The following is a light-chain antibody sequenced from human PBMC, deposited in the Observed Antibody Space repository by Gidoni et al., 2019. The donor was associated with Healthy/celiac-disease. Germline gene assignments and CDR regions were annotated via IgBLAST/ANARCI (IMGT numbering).Light chain of an antibody. Sequence: EIVLTQSPGPLSLSPGERATLSCRASQSVSSSYFAWYQQKPGQAPRLLIYGASSRATGIPDRFSCSVSGTDFTLTISRLDPEDFALYYCQQYGSSPPKYTFGQGTKLEIK. V-gene: IGKV3-20*01. CDR3: QQYGSSPPKYT. J-gene: IGKJ2*01. CDR1: QSVSSSY. CDR2: GAS.